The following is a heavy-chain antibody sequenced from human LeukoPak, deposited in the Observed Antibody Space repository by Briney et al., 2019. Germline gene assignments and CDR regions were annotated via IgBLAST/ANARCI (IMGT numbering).Heavy chain of an antibody. Sequence: SETLSLTCAVYGGSFSGYYWSWIRQPPGKGLKWMGEINHSGSTNYNPSLKSRVTISVDTSKNQFSLKLSSVTAADTAVYYCARGRGSGRQLGWYFDLWGRGTLVTVSS. D-gene: IGHD6-6*01. J-gene: IGHJ2*01. CDR1: GGSFSGYY. CDR3: ARGRGSGRQLGWYFDL. CDR2: INHSGST. V-gene: IGHV4-34*01.